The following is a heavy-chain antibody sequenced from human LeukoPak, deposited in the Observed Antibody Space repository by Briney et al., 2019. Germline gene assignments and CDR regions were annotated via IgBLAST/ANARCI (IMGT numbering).Heavy chain of an antibody. CDR1: GFTFSSYA. CDR3: ARGDFWSGYYTGLY. J-gene: IGHJ4*02. V-gene: IGHV3-23*01. CDR2: ISGSGGST. D-gene: IGHD3-3*01. Sequence: PRGSLRLSCAASGFTFSSYAMSWVRQAPGKGLEWVSAISGSGGSTYYADSVKGRFTISRHNSKNTLYLQMDSLRDEDTAVYYCARGDFWSGYYTGLYWGQGTLVTVSS.